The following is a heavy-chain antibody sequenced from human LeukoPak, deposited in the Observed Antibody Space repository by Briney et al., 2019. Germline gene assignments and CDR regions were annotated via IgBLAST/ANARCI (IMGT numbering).Heavy chain of an antibody. CDR2: INPNSGGT. CDR3: ARPLAAAGTDYWYFDL. J-gene: IGHJ2*01. D-gene: IGHD6-13*01. Sequence: ASVKVSCKASGYTFTGYYMHWVRQAPGQGLEWMGRINPNSGGTNYAQKFQGRVTMTRDTSISTAYMELSRLRSDDTAVYYCARPLAAAGTDYWYFDLWGRGTLVTVSS. V-gene: IGHV1-2*06. CDR1: GYTFTGYY.